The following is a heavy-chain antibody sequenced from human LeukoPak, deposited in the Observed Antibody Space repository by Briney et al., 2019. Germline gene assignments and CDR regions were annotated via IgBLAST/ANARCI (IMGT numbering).Heavy chain of an antibody. CDR1: GFTFGDYC. J-gene: IGHJ4*01. D-gene: IGHD2/OR15-2a*01. CDR3: AKDLRDKYSFDK. V-gene: IGHV3-30*02. Sequence: GESRKISCAASGFTFGDYCMHWVRQAPGKGLEWVAFIRHDGSDKWYADSVKGRFIISRDNSKNTMNLQMNSLGTEDTALYYCAKDLRDKYSFDKWGHGTLVTVSS. CDR2: IRHDGSDK.